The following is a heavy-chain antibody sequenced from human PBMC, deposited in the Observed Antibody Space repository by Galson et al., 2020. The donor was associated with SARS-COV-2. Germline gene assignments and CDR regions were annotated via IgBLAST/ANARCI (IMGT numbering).Heavy chain of an antibody. V-gene: IGHV3-7*04. Sequence: GGSLRLSCAASGFTFSSYWMSWVRQAPGKGLECLANIKEDGSEKNYVDSVKGRFTISRDNAKNSLYLQMNRRGAEDTAVYYCVRGGYTYGLWGQGTLVTVSS. CDR3: VRGGYTYGL. CDR2: IKEDGSEK. D-gene: IGHD5-18*01. CDR1: GFTFSSYW. J-gene: IGHJ4*02.